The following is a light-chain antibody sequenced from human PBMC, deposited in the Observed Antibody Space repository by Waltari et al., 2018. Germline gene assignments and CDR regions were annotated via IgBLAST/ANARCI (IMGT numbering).Light chain of an antibody. J-gene: IGLJ1*01. Sequence: QAALTQPPSVSGSPGQSVTISCTGTSSDIGAYNYFSWYQQHPGKAPKLIIYDVSKRPSGVSDRFSGSKSGNTASLTISGLQAEDEADYYCSSYAGGNTYIFGTGTRLTVL. CDR1: SSDIGAYNY. CDR2: DVS. V-gene: IGLV2-8*01. CDR3: SSYAGGNTYI.